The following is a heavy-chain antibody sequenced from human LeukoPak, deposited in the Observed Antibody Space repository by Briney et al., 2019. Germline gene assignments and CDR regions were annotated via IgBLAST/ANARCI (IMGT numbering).Heavy chain of an antibody. J-gene: IGHJ3*02. CDR3: ASPDLLPYYDFWSGTRRDDAFDI. Sequence: SETLSLTCTVSGGSLSSSSYYWGWLRQPPGTGLEWIGSIYYRGSTYYNPSLKRRVTISVDTSKNQFSLKLSSVTAADTAVYYCASPDLLPYYDFWSGTRRDDAFDIWGQGTMVTVSS. CDR2: IYYRGST. CDR1: GGSLSSSSYY. V-gene: IGHV4-39*01. D-gene: IGHD3-3*01.